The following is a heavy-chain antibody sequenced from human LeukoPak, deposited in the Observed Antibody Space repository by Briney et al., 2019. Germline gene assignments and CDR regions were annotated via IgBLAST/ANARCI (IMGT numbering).Heavy chain of an antibody. J-gene: IGHJ4*02. CDR2: SNNDGSST. CDR1: GFTFSTYW. CDR3: ARGGDYPFDY. Sequence: GGSLRLSCAASGFTFSTYWTHWVRQAPGKGLVWVSRSNNDGSSTNYADSVKGRFTISRDNAKNTLYLQMNSLRAEDTAVYYCARGGDYPFDYWGQGTLVTVSS. D-gene: IGHD4-17*01. V-gene: IGHV3-74*01.